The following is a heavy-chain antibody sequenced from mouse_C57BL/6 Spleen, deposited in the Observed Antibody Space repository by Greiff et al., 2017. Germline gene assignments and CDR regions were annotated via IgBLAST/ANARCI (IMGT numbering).Heavy chain of an antibody. CDR1: GYTFTSYT. D-gene: IGHD1-1*01. J-gene: IGHJ3*01. Sequence: VQLQQSGAELARPGASVKMSCKASGYTFTSYTMHWVKQRPGQGLEWIGYINPSSGYTKYNQKFKDKATLTADKSSSTAYMQLGSLTSADSAVYYCARDLDYYGSSPAWFAYGGKGILVTVSA. CDR3: ARDLDYYGSSPAWFAY. CDR2: INPSSGYT. V-gene: IGHV1-4*01.